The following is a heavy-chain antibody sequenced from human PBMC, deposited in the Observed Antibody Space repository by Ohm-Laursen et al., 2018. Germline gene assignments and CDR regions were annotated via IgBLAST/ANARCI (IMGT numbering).Heavy chain of an antibody. J-gene: IGHJ4*02. D-gene: IGHD1-14*01. CDR3: ARTTRNPTRQDY. V-gene: IGHV1-18*01. CDR2: ISTYNGNT. CDR1: GYTFTSYG. Sequence: SSVKVSCKASGYTFTSYGISWVRQAPGQGLEWMGWISTYNGNTNYAQKLQGRVTMTTDTSTSTAYMELRSLRSDDTAVYYCARTTRNPTRQDYWGQGTLVTVSS.